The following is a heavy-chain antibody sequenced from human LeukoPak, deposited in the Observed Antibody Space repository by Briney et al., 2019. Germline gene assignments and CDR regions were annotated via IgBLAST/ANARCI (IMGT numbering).Heavy chain of an antibody. D-gene: IGHD2-15*01. J-gene: IGHJ4*02. V-gene: IGHV3-48*01. CDR3: AREGAVVVAANDY. Sequence: GGSLRLSCAASGFTFSSYWMSWVRQAPGKGLEWVSYISSSSSTIYYADSVKGRFTISRDNAKNSLYLQMNSLRAEDTAVYYCAREGAVVVAANDYWGQGTLVTVSS. CDR2: ISSSSSTI. CDR1: GFTFSSYW.